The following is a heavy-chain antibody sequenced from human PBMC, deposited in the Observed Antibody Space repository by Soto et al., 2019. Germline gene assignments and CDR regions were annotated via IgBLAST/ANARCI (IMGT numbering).Heavy chain of an antibody. J-gene: IGHJ4*02. Sequence: GGSLRLSCAASGFTFSRFELHWVRQAPGKGLEWISYISSSGSTAYYASSVEGRFTISRDDANNSVYLQMDSLRAEDTALYYCTRAAWFPYLSFYWGQGALVIVSS. V-gene: IGHV3-48*03. CDR3: TRAAWFPYLSFY. D-gene: IGHD3-10*01. CDR1: GFTFSRFE. CDR2: ISSSGSTA.